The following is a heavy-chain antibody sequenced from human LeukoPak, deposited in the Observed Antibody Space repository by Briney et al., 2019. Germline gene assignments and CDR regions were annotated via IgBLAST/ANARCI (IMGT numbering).Heavy chain of an antibody. D-gene: IGHD2-15*01. V-gene: IGHV4-38-2*02. J-gene: IGHJ3*02. Sequence: SETLSLTCTVSDYSISTDYYWGWIRQPPGKGLEWIGSINHSGSTYYNPSLRSRVTISVDTSKNQFSMKLTSVTAADTAVYYCARLPWHRSSPRVGAFDIWGQGTMVTVSS. CDR3: ARLPWHRSSPRVGAFDI. CDR2: INHSGST. CDR1: DYSISTDYY.